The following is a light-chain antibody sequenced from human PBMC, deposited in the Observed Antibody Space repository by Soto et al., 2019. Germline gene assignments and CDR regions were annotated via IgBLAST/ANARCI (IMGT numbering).Light chain of an antibody. V-gene: IGKV1-5*03. J-gene: IGKJ4*01. CDR2: DGS. CDR3: QQYDSYPLT. Sequence: DIQMTQSPSTLSASVGDRVTISSRASQSISSWLAWYQQKPGKAPKLLIYDGSRLESGVPSRFSGSGSGTEFSLTFSSLQPDDSATDYCQQYDSYPLTFGGGTKVEIK. CDR1: QSISSW.